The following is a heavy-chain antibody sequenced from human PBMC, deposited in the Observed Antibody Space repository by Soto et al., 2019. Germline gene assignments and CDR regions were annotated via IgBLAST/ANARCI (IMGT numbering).Heavy chain of an antibody. Sequence: QGQLVESGGGVVQPGRSLRLSCVASGFDFKTYGMHWVRQAPGKXLXWVAVIGFDGTNIHYSDSVRGRFSISRDNSENTVSLQMNSXXXXXXXXYXXXRXXXXXXXXXXRGVRWGQGTLVTV. CDR3: XRXXXXXXXXXXRGVR. CDR1: GFDFKTYG. V-gene: IGHV3-33*01. CDR2: IGFDGTNI. J-gene: IGHJ4*02. D-gene: IGHD3-10*01.